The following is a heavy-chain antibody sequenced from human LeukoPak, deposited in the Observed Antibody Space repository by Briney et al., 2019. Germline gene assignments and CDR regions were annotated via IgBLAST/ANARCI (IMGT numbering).Heavy chain of an antibody. CDR3: ATDLRYGDYVQNY. V-gene: IGHV1-24*01. CDR2: FDPEDGET. J-gene: IGHJ4*02. Sequence: ASVKVSCKVSGYTLTELSMHWVRQAPGKGLEWMGGFDPEDGETIYAQKFQGRVTMTEDTSTDTAYMELSSLRSEDTAVYYYATDLRYGDYVQNYWGQGTLVTVSS. D-gene: IGHD4-17*01. CDR1: GYTLTELS.